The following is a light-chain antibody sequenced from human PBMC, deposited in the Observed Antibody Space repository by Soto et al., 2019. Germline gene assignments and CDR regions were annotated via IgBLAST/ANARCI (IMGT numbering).Light chain of an antibody. CDR1: QNINSW. V-gene: IGKV1-5*03. Sequence: DIQMTQSPSTLSASVGDRVTITCRASQNINSWLAWYQQKPGKAPKLLIYKASSLESGVPSRFSGSGSGTEFTLTISSLQPDDFGAYYCQQYEIYPITFGQGTRLEIK. CDR2: KAS. CDR3: QQYEIYPIT. J-gene: IGKJ5*01.